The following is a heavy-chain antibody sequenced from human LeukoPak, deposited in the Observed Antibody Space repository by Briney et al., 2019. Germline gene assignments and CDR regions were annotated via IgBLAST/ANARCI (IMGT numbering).Heavy chain of an antibody. J-gene: IGHJ4*02. Sequence: GGSLRLSCTASGFTFTNYSMNWVRQAPGKGLEWVSSISSRSTYIYYTDSVKGRFTISRDNAENSLSLQMNSLRAEDTAVYYCARGGENSGYDYWGQGTLVTVSS. CDR3: ARGGENSGYDY. CDR1: GFTFTNYS. CDR2: ISSRSTYI. D-gene: IGHD3-22*01. V-gene: IGHV3-21*01.